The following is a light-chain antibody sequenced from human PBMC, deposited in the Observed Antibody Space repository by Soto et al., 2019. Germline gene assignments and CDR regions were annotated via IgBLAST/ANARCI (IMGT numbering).Light chain of an antibody. CDR1: QSLLHSNGYNY. CDR2: LGS. J-gene: IGKJ1*01. V-gene: IGKV2-28*01. CDR3: MQPLQSWT. Sequence: DIVMTQSPLSLPVTPGEPASISCRSSQSLLHSNGYNYLDWYLQKPGQSPQLLIYLGSNRASGVPDRFSGSGSGTHFTLKISRVEAEDVGVYYCMQPLQSWTFGQGTKV.